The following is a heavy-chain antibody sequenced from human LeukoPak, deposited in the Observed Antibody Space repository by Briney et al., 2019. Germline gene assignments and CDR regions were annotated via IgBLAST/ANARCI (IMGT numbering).Heavy chain of an antibody. D-gene: IGHD4-11*01. CDR3: ATEVGSNDWFDP. V-gene: IGHV1-24*01. Sequence: ASVKVSCKVSGYTLTELSMHWVRQAPGKGLEWMGGFDPEDGETIYAQKFQGRVTMTEDTSTDTAYMELSSLRSEDTAVYYCATEVGSNDWFDPWGQGTLVTVSS. CDR1: GYTLTELS. CDR2: FDPEDGET. J-gene: IGHJ5*02.